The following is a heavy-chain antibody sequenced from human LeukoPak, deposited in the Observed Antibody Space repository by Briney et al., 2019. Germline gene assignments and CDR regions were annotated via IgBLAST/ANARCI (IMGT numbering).Heavy chain of an antibody. J-gene: IGHJ4*02. CDR1: GYTFTGYY. V-gene: IGHV1-2*02. Sequence: ASVKVSCKASGYTFTGYYMHWVRQAPGQGLEWMGWINPNNGDTNYAQKFQGRVTMTRDTSISTAYMELSRLRSDDTAVYYCARAIAVAAFDYWGQGTLVTVSS. CDR3: ARAIAVAAFDY. D-gene: IGHD6-19*01. CDR2: INPNNGDT.